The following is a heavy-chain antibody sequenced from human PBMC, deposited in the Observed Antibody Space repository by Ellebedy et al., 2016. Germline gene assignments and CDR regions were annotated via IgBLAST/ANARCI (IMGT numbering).Heavy chain of an antibody. CDR2: ISSSSSTI. Sequence: GESLKISCTASGFTFSSYSMNWVRQAPGKGLEWVSYISSSSSTIYYADSAKGRFTISRDNAKNSLYLQMNSLRDKDTAVYYCARERGGGGGDIPYYYDYGMDVWGQGTTVTVSS. D-gene: IGHD3-16*01. CDR1: GFTFSSYS. J-gene: IGHJ6*02. CDR3: ARERGGGGGDIPYYYDYGMDV. V-gene: IGHV3-48*02.